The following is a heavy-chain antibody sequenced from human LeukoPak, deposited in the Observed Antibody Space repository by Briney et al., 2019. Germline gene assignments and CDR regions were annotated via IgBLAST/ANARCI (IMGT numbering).Heavy chain of an antibody. J-gene: IGHJ4*02. V-gene: IGHV3-48*03. Sequence: GGSLRLSCAASGFTFSSYEMNWVRQAPGKWMEWVSYITSSGSNIYYADSVKGRFTISRDNDKNSLYLQMNSLRAEDTAVYYCARVGNTVTIEPWDYWGQGTLVTVSS. CDR1: GFTFSSYE. CDR2: ITSSGSNI. CDR3: ARVGNTVTIEPWDY. D-gene: IGHD4-17*01.